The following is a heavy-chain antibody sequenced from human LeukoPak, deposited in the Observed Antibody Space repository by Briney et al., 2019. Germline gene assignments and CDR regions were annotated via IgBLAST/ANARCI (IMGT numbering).Heavy chain of an antibody. D-gene: IGHD2-2*01. CDR1: GYTFTSYG. CDR2: ISAYNGNT. V-gene: IGHV1-18*01. J-gene: IGHJ5*02. CDR3: ARELGYCSSTSCLMYPFDP. Sequence: GASVKVSCKASGYTFTSYGISWVRQAPGQGLEWMGWISAYNGNTNYAQKLQGRVTTTTDTSTSTAYMELRSLRSDDTAVYYCARELGYCSSTSCLMYPFDPWGQGTLVTVSS.